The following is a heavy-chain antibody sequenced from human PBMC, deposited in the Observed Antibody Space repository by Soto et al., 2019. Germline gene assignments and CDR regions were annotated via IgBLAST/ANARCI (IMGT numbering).Heavy chain of an antibody. D-gene: IGHD6-13*01. J-gene: IGHJ6*02. CDR3: ARGVKAVAAAGRYYYYYYGMDV. V-gene: IGHV4-34*01. CDR2: INHSGST. CDR1: GGSFSGYY. Sequence: SETLSLTCAVYGGSFSGYYWSWIRQPPGKGLEWIGEINHSGSTNYNPSLKGRVTISVDTSKNQFSLKLSSVTAADTAVYYCARGVKAVAAAGRYYYYYYGMDVWGQGTTVTVSS.